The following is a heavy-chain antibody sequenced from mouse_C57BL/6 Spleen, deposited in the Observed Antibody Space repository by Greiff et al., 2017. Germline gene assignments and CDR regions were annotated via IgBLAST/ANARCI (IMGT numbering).Heavy chain of an antibody. CDR3: LGHTGDGFDD. CDR2: IRSKSNNYAT. V-gene: IGHV10-1*01. J-gene: IGHJ2*01. D-gene: IGHD3-3*01. Sequence: EVKVVESGGGLVQPKGSLKLSCAASGFSFNTYAMNWVRQAPGKGLEWVARIRSKSNNYATYYADSVKDRFTISRDDSESMIYLTVNNLETEDTARYYWLGHTGDGFDDWGQGTTLTVSS. CDR1: GFSFNTYA.